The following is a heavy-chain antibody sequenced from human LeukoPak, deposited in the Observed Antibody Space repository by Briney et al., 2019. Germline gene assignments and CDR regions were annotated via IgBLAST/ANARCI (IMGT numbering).Heavy chain of an antibody. J-gene: IGHJ5*02. CDR1: GYTFTSYG. D-gene: IGHD6-13*01. CDR2: ISAYNGNT. CDR3: ARDRVGQQLVRQWFDP. V-gene: IGHV1-18*01. Sequence: ASVKVSCKASGYTFTSYGISWVRQAPGQGLEWMGWISAYNGNTNYAQKLQGRVTMNTHTPTSTPSIELKSLRSDDTAVYYCARDRVGQQLVRQWFDPWGQGTLVTVSS.